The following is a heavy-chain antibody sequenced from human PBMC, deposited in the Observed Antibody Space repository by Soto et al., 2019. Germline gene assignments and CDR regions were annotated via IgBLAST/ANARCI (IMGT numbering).Heavy chain of an antibody. Sequence: GASVKVSCKASGDTFTSYDINWVRQATGQGLEWMGWMNPNSGNTGYAQKFQGRVTMTRNTSISTAYMELSSLRSEDTAVYYCATPAMYSSGWYANFDYWGQGTLVTVSS. CDR2: MNPNSGNT. J-gene: IGHJ4*02. V-gene: IGHV1-8*01. CDR1: GDTFTSYD. D-gene: IGHD6-19*01. CDR3: ATPAMYSSGWYANFDY.